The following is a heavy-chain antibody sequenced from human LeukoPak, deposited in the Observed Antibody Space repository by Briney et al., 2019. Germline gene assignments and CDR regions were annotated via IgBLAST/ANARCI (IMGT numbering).Heavy chain of an antibody. J-gene: IGHJ4*02. Sequence: ASVKVSCKASGYTFTSYGISWVRQAPGQGLEWMGWIGAYNGNTNYAQKLQGRVTMTTDTSTSTAYMELRSLRSDDTAVYYCAREPPRRQYSSSWYLRYWGQGTLVTVSS. CDR2: IGAYNGNT. CDR1: GYTFTSYG. D-gene: IGHD6-13*01. V-gene: IGHV1-18*01. CDR3: AREPPRRQYSSSWYLRY.